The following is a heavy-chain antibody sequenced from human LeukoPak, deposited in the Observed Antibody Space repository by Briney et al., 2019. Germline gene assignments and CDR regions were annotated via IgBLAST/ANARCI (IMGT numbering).Heavy chain of an antibody. Sequence: GGSLRLSCAASGFTFSSYWMNWVRQAPGKGLEWVSYIRSSSSAMYYADSVKGRFTISRDNAKNSLYLQMNSLRAEDTAVYYCARASRSGSPPQWGQGTLVTVSS. CDR3: ARASRSGSPPQ. V-gene: IGHV3-48*01. CDR1: GFTFSSYW. J-gene: IGHJ4*02. D-gene: IGHD2-15*01. CDR2: IRSSSSAM.